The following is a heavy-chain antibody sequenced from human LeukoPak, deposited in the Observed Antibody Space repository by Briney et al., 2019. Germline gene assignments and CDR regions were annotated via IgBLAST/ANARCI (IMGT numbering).Heavy chain of an antibody. Sequence: GGSLRLSCAASGFPFDRYWMSWVRLAPGKGLEWVANIKHDGSEKTFVDSVKGRFTISRDNAENSLYLQMNSLRAEDTAVYYCARESASSWTGNWFDPWGQGTLVTVSS. CDR3: ARESASSWTGNWFDP. CDR2: IKHDGSEK. J-gene: IGHJ5*02. V-gene: IGHV3-7*03. D-gene: IGHD6-13*01. CDR1: GFPFDRYW.